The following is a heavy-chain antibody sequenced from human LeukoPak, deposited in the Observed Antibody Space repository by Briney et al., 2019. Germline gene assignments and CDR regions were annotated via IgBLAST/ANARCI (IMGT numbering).Heavy chain of an antibody. J-gene: IGHJ4*02. CDR2: ISYDGSNK. Sequence: PGRSLRLSCAASGFTFSSYAMHWVRQAPGKGLEWVAVISYDGSNKYYADSVKGRFTISRDNSKNTLYLQMNSLRAEDTAVYYCARAPEGDDEGGYYFDYWGQGTLVTVSS. CDR3: ARAPEGDDEGGYYFDY. V-gene: IGHV3-30-3*01. D-gene: IGHD3-16*01. CDR1: GFTFSSYA.